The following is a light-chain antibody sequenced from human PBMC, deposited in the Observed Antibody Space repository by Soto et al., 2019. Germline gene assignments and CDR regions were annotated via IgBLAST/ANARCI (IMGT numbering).Light chain of an antibody. CDR2: GVS. V-gene: IGKV3-20*01. Sequence: EIVMTQSPATLSVSPGERATLSCRASQSVSRTLAWYQQKPGQAPRLLIYGVSTRATGIPDRFSGSGSGTDFTLTISRLEPEDFAVYYCQQYGSSLYTFGQGTKLEIK. CDR3: QQYGSSLYT. J-gene: IGKJ2*01. CDR1: QSVSRT.